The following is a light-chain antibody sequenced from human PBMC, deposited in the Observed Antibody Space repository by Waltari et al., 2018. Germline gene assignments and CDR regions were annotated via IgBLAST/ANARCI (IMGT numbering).Light chain of an antibody. Sequence: DIVLTQSPATLSLSPGERATLSCRASQHINMNLAWYQQKPGQAPRLLFYGASTRESGVPARFSGSGSGTEFTLTISSPQSEDFGLYYCQQYNDWPPWTFGQGTKV. CDR2: GAS. V-gene: IGKV3-15*01. CDR1: QHINMN. J-gene: IGKJ1*01. CDR3: QQYNDWPPWT.